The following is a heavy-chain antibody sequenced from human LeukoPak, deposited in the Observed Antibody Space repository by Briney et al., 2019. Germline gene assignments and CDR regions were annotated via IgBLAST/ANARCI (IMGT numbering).Heavy chain of an antibody. J-gene: IGHJ3*02. D-gene: IGHD2-2*01. CDR2: ITGSADST. V-gene: IGHV3-53*01. CDR3: ARSTPAARIFDI. CDR1: GFTVSTNY. Sequence: GGSLRLSCVASGFTVSTNYMSWVRQAPGKGLEWVSAITGSADSTYYIDSVKGRFTISRDNAKNSLYLQMNSLRAEDTAVYYCARSTPAARIFDIWGQGIMVTVSS.